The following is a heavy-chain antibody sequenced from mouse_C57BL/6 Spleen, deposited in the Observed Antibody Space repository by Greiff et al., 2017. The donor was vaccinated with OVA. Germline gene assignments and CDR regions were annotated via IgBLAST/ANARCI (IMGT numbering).Heavy chain of an antibody. Sequence: EVQLQQSGAELVRPGASVKLSCTASGFNIKDDYMHWVKQRPEQGLEWIGWIGPEDGDAEYAAKFPGQATITADPSSNAAYLQLSSLTSEDTAVYYCTRGRRVPFAYWGQGTLVTVSA. CDR3: TRGRRVPFAY. CDR1: GFNIKDDY. D-gene: IGHD2-14*01. CDR2: IGPEDGDA. J-gene: IGHJ3*01. V-gene: IGHV14-4*01.